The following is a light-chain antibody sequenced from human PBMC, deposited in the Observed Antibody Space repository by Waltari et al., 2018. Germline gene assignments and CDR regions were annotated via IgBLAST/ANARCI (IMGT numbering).Light chain of an antibody. Sequence: DIQMTQSPSPLSASVGDRVTITCRASQSISSYLNWYQQKPGKAPKLLIYAASSLQSGVPSRFSGSGSGTDFTLTISSLQPEDFATYYCQQSYSILYTFGQGTKLEIK. CDR3: QQSYSILYT. V-gene: IGKV1-39*01. J-gene: IGKJ2*01. CDR1: QSISSY. CDR2: AAS.